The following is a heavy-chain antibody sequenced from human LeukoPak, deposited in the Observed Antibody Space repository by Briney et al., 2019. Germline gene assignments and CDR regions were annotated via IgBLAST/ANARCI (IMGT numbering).Heavy chain of an antibody. CDR3: ARDAALYYYDSSGYRTSDAFDI. V-gene: IGHV4-4*07. D-gene: IGHD3-22*01. CDR1: GHSISSYY. J-gene: IGHJ3*02. CDR2: IYTSGST. Sequence: SSETLSLTCTVYGHSISSYYWSWIRQTAGKGLEWIGRIYTSGSTTYNPSLKSRVTMSVDTSKNQFSLKLSSVTAADTAVYYCARDAALYYYDSSGYRTSDAFDIWGQGTMVTVSS.